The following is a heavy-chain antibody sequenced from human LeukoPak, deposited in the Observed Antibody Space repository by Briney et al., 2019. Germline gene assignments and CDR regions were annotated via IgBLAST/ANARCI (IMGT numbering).Heavy chain of an antibody. Sequence: ASVKVSCKASGFTFTSSAVQWVRQARGQRLEWIGWIVVGSGNTNYAQKFQGRVTITRDMSTSTAYMELSSLRSEDTAVYYCAAEVSSGPGDYWGQGTLVTVSS. CDR3: AAEVSSGPGDY. V-gene: IGHV1-58*01. CDR2: IVVGSGNT. CDR1: GFTFTSSA. D-gene: IGHD6-6*01. J-gene: IGHJ4*02.